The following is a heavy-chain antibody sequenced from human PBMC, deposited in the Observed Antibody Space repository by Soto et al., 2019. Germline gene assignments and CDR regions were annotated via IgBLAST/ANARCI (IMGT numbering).Heavy chain of an antibody. D-gene: IGHD2-2*01. J-gene: IGHJ6*02. CDR3: VGGHCSSNSCHSGSYYHYSLDV. Sequence: SVKVSCKASGGTIYNFAISWVRQARGQGPEWMGGIIPLSGTTDYALKFQGRVTVTADKSTGTVYLELSSLRSEDTAVYYCVGGHCSSNSCHSGSYYHYSLDVWGQGTTVTV. V-gene: IGHV1-69*06. CDR1: GGTIYNFA. CDR2: IIPLSGTT.